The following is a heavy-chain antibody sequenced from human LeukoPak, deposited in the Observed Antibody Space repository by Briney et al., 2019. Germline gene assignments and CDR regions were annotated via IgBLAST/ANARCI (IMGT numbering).Heavy chain of an antibody. D-gene: IGHD3-22*01. J-gene: IGHJ4*02. CDR3: AKRGAYDNRYFDY. CDR1: GFTFSSYA. V-gene: IGHV3-23*01. CDR2: ITTSGDNT. Sequence: GGSLRLSCAASGFTFSSYAMSWVRQAPGKGLEWVSSITTSGDNTYYADSVKGRFTISRDNSKNTLCLQMNSLRAEDTTVYYCAKRGAYDNRYFDYWGQGTLVTVSS.